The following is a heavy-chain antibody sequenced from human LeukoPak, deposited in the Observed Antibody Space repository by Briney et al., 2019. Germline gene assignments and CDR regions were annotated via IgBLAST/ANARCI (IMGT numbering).Heavy chain of an antibody. D-gene: IGHD6-13*01. CDR2: IYYSGST. V-gene: IGHV4-59*12. CDR3: ARLDHSSSWYVDY. J-gene: IGHJ4*02. CDR1: GDSISSYY. Sequence: SETLSLTCTVSGDSISSYYWSWIRQPPGKGLEWIGYIYYSGSTNYNPSLKSRVTISVDTSKNQFSLKLSSVTAADTAVYYCARLDHSSSWYVDYWGQGTLVTVSS.